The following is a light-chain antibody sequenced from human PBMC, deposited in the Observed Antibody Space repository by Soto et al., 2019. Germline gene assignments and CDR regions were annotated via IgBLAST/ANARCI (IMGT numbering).Light chain of an antibody. CDR2: DAS. CDR3: QQYNNGWT. Sequence: DIQVTQSPSTLSASVGDRVTITCRASESIKGWLAWYQQKPGKAPKLLIYDASSLKGGVPSRFSGSVSGTEFTLTISSLQPDDFATYYCQQYNNGWTFCQGTKVEIK. V-gene: IGKV1-5*01. CDR1: ESIKGW. J-gene: IGKJ1*01.